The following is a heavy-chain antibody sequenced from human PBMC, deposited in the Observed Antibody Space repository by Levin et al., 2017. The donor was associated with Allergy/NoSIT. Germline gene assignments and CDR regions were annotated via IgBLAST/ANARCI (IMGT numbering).Heavy chain of an antibody. D-gene: IGHD3-10*01. CDR1: GYTFTSYG. J-gene: IGHJ4*02. CDR2: ISAYNGNT. CDR3: ARAQRDLWFEELFFGDY. Sequence: ASVKVSCKASGYTFTSYGISWVRQAPGQGLEWMGWISAYNGNTNYAQKLQGRVTMTTDTSTSTAYMELRSLRSDDTAVYYCARAQRDLWFEELFFGDYWGQGTLVTVSS. V-gene: IGHV1-18*01.